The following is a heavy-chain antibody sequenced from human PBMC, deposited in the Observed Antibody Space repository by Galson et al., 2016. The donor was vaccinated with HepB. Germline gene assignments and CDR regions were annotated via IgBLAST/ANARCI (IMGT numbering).Heavy chain of an antibody. CDR1: GYTFANYD. V-gene: IGHV1-8*01. D-gene: IGHD3-10*01. CDR2: MNSNSGTT. J-gene: IGHJ4*02. CDR3: ARALTYKYGSGLAGY. Sequence: SVKVSCKASGYTFANYDIYWVRQAAGQGLEWMGWMNSNSGTTGYAQKFQGRVTMTRDTSITTAYMELRSLRSDDTAVYYCARALTYKYGSGLAGYWGQGTLVTVSS.